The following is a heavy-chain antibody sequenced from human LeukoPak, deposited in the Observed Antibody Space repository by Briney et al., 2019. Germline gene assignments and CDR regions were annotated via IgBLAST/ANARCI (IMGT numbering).Heavy chain of an antibody. V-gene: IGHV3-9*01. J-gene: IGHJ5*02. CDR1: GFTFDDYA. CDR3: ARVHWFDP. CDR2: ISWNSGSI. Sequence: GGSLRLSCAASGFTFDDYAMHCVRQAPGKGLEWVSGISWNSGSIGYADSVKGRFTISRDNAKNSLYLQMNSLRAEDTAVYYCARVHWFDPWGQGTLVTVSS.